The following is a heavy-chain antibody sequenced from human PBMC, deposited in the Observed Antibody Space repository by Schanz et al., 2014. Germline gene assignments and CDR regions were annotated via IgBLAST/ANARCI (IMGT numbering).Heavy chain of an antibody. CDR2: ISGSSIHK. CDR3: ARFLARYQYYGVDV. J-gene: IGHJ6*02. V-gene: IGHV3-48*04. CDR1: GFTFFGSFA. Sequence: EVQLLESGGGLVQPGGSLRLSCVASGFTFFGSFAMSWVRQAPGKGLEWVSHISGSSIHKNYADSVKGRFSISRDNGETSVYLQINSLRVEDTAVYYCARFLARYQYYGVDVWGQGTTVIVSS. D-gene: IGHD3-3*01.